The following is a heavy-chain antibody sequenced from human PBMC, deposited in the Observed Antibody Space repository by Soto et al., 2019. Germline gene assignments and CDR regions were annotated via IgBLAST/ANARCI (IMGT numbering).Heavy chain of an antibody. CDR1: GGTFSSYA. D-gene: IGHD3-22*01. V-gene: IGHV1-69*01. J-gene: IGHJ4*02. Sequence: QVQLVQSGAEVKKPGSSVKVSCKASGGTFSSYAISWVRQAPGQGLEWMGGIIPIFGTANYAQKFQGRVTITADESTSTAYMELSSLRSEDTAVYYCARGFSGHSSGYYYTLDYWGQGTLVTVSS. CDR2: IIPIFGTA. CDR3: ARGFSGHSSGYYYTLDY.